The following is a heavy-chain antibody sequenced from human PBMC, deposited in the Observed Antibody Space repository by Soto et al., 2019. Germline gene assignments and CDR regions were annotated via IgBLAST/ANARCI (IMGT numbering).Heavy chain of an antibody. CDR3: ARLGGYYQAFNI. J-gene: IGHJ4*01. V-gene: IGHV4-59*08. D-gene: IGHD3-22*01. CDR2: IYYTGTT. CDR1: GGSFSGYY. Sequence: SETLSLTCAVYGGSFSGYYWSWIRQPPGKGLEWIGYIYYTGTTTYNPSLRSRVAISLDASKSQFSLNLRSVTAADTAVYYCARLGGYYQAFNIWGPGALVTVSS.